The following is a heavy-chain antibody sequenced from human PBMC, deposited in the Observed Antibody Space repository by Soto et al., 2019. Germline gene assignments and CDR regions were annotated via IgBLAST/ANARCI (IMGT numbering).Heavy chain of an antibody. CDR2: ISGSGGST. J-gene: IGHJ4*02. V-gene: IGHV3-23*01. Sequence: EVQLLESGGGLVQPGGSLRLSCAASGFTFSSYAMSWVRQAPGKGLEWVSAISGSGGSTYYADSVKGRFTISIDNSKNTLYLQMNSLRAEDTAVYYCAKVSGYSSLGGVYYWGQGTLVTVSS. D-gene: IGHD6-13*01. CDR3: AKVSGYSSLGGVYY. CDR1: GFTFSSYA.